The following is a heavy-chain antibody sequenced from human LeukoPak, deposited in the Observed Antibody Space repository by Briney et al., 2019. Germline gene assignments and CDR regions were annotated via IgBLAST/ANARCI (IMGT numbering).Heavy chain of an antibody. Sequence: GGSLRLSCAASGFTFSSHAMGWVRQAPGKGLEWVSSISNSGDDTYYADSVKGRFTISRDNSKNTLYLQMNSLRAADTAVYHCVKGLVGIIHYAMDDWGQGTTVTVSS. CDR1: GFTFSSHA. V-gene: IGHV3-23*01. CDR2: ISNSGDDT. J-gene: IGHJ6*02. CDR3: VKGLVGIIHYAMDD. D-gene: IGHD6-6*01.